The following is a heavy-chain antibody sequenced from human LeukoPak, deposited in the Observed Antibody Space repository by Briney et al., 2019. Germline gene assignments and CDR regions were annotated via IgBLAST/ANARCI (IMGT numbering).Heavy chain of an antibody. CDR1: GGSISSYY. Sequence: PSETLSLTCTVSGGSISSYYWSWIRQPPGKGLEWIGEINHSGSTNYNPSLKSRVTISVDTSKNQFSLKLSSVTAADTAVYYCARGPRYSYNAFYNWFDPWGQGTLVTVSS. CDR2: INHSGST. V-gene: IGHV4-34*01. D-gene: IGHD5-18*01. CDR3: ARGPRYSYNAFYNWFDP. J-gene: IGHJ5*02.